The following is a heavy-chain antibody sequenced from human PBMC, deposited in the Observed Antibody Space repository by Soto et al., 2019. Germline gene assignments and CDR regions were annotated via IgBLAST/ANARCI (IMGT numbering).Heavy chain of an antibody. V-gene: IGHV1-18*01. D-gene: IGHD6-13*01. J-gene: IGHJ4*02. Sequence: QVQLVQSGAEVKKPGASVKVSCKASGYTFTSYGISWVRQAPGQGLEWMGWISAYNGNTNYAQKLQGRVTMTTDTSTSTAYRELRSLRSDDTAVYYCARDLALFIAAAGAQGDYWGQGTLVTVSS. CDR1: GYTFTSYG. CDR3: ARDLALFIAAAGAQGDY. CDR2: ISAYNGNT.